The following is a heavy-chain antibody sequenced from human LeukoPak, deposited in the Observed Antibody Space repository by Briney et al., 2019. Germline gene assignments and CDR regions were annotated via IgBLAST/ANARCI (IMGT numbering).Heavy chain of an antibody. Sequence: TGGSLRLSCAASGFTFSSYWMHWVRQAPGKGLVWVSRINSDGSSTSYADSVKGRFTISRDNAKNTLYLQMNSLRAEDTAVYYCARGTTMVRVYDWGQGTLVTVSS. CDR3: ARGTTMVRVYD. D-gene: IGHD3-10*01. J-gene: IGHJ4*02. CDR1: GFTFSSYW. CDR2: INSDGSST. V-gene: IGHV3-74*01.